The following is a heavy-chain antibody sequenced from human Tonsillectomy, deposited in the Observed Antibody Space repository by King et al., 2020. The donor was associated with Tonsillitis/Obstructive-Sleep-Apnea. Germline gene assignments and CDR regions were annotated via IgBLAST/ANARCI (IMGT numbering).Heavy chain of an antibody. Sequence: VQLVESGGGLAQPGRSLRLSCAASGFTFDDYAMHWVRLAPGKGLEWVSGISWDGDSIGYAASVRGRFTISRDNAKNSLYLQMNSLRAEDTAFYYCAKSLERFFDAFDIWGHGTVVTVSS. CDR3: AKSLERFFDAFDI. J-gene: IGHJ3*02. D-gene: IGHD3-10*01. CDR2: ISWDGDSI. CDR1: GFTFDDYA. V-gene: IGHV3-9*01.